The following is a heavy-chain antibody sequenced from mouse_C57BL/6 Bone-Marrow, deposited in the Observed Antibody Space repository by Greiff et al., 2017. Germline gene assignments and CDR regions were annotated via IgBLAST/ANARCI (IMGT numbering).Heavy chain of an antibody. D-gene: IGHD2-2*01. Sequence: VQLQPSGAELVRPGASVKLSCTASGFNIKDDYMHWVKQRPEQGLEWIGWIDPENGDTEYASKFQGKATITADTSSNTAYLQLSSLTSEDTAVYYCTTFGYEDYWGQGTTLTVSS. V-gene: IGHV14-4*01. CDR3: TTFGYEDY. CDR1: GFNIKDDY. CDR2: IDPENGDT. J-gene: IGHJ2*01.